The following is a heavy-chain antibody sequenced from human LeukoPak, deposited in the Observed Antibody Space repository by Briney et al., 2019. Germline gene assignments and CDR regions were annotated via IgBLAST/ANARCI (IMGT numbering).Heavy chain of an antibody. V-gene: IGHV3-30*03. CDR1: GFTFSSYG. J-gene: IGHJ4*02. CDR3: ATTGRYYFDY. Sequence: GGSLRLSCAASGFTFSSYGMHWVRQAPGKGPEWVAVISYDGSNKYYADSVKGRFTISRDNSKNTLYLQMNSLRAEDTAVYYCATTGRYYFDYWGQGTLVTVSS. CDR2: ISYDGSNK. D-gene: IGHD1-1*01.